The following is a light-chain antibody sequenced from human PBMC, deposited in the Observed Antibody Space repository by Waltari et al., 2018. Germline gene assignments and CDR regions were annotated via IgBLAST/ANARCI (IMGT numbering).Light chain of an antibody. V-gene: IGKV1-5*03. J-gene: IGKJ4*01. CDR1: QSISSW. CDR3: QQYGVT. CDR2: KAS. Sequence: DIQMTQSPSTLSASVGDRVTITCRASQSISSWLAWYQQKPGKAPKLLIYKASSLESGVPSRFSGSGSGTEFTLTISSLQPDDFATYYCQQYGVTFGGGTKVEIK.